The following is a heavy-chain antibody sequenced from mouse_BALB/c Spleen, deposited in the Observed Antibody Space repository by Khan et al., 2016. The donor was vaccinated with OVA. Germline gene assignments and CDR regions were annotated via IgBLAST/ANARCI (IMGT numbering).Heavy chain of an antibody. CDR2: IWGDGST. CDR3: ARLRVFYFAS. J-gene: IGHJ2*01. Sequence: QVQLQQSGPGLVAPSQSLSITCTVSGFSLTSDGVSWVRQPPGKGLEWLGVIWGDGSTNYHSALRSRLSIRKDNSKSQVFLKLNSLQTDDTATYYCARLRVFYFASWGQGTTLTVSS. CDR1: GFSLTSDG. V-gene: IGHV2-3*01.